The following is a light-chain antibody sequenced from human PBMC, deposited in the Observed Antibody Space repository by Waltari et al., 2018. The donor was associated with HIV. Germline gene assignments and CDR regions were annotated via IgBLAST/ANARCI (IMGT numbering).Light chain of an antibody. CDR1: ESVSSSY. Sequence: EIVLTQSPGTLSLSPGERATLSCRASESVSSSYLAWYQQKPGQAPRLLIYAASSRATVIPDRFSGSGSGTDFTLTISRLEPEDFAVYYCQQRSNWPPLATFGPGTKVDIK. CDR2: AAS. CDR3: QQRSNWPPLAT. J-gene: IGKJ3*01. V-gene: IGKV3D-20*02.